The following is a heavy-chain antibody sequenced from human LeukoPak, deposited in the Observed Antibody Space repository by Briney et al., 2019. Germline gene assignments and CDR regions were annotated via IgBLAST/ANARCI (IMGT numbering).Heavy chain of an antibody. J-gene: IGHJ4*02. Sequence: GSLRLSCAASGFTFSSYWVSWVRQAPGKGLEWVANIKQDGSEKYYVDSVKGRFTISRDNAKNSLYLQMNSLRAEDTAVYYCAREGWEVAGMSGFDYWGQGTLVTVSS. CDR3: AREGWEVAGMSGFDY. CDR1: GFTFSSYW. V-gene: IGHV3-7*01. CDR2: IKQDGSEK. D-gene: IGHD6-19*01.